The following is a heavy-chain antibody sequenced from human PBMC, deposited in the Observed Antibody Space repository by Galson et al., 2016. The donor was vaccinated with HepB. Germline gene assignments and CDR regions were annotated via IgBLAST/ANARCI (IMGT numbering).Heavy chain of an antibody. CDR1: GGSISSINNY. J-gene: IGHJ4*02. D-gene: IGHD5-24*01. Sequence: ETLSLTCTVSGGSISSINNYWGWIRQPPGKGLEWIASIHHSGRTYHNPSLKSRVTISVDTSKNQFSLRLSSVTAADTAVYYCAREDGTSKKEFDSWGQGTLVTVSS. V-gene: IGHV4-39*07. CDR3: AREDGTSKKEFDS. CDR2: IHHSGRT.